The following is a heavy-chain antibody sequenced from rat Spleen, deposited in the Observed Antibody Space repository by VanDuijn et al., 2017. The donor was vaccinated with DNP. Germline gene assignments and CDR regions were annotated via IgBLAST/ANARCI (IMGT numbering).Heavy chain of an antibody. V-gene: IGHV3-1*01. Sequence: EVQLQESGPGLVKSSQSLSLTCSVTGYSITSNYWGWIRKFPGNKMEWIGHISYSGSTSYNPSLKSRISITRDTSKNQFFLHLNSVTTEDTAIYYCARSDYYGSYRPFTYWGQGTLVTVSS. CDR2: ISYSGST. D-gene: IGHD1-2*01. J-gene: IGHJ3*01. CDR3: ARSDYYGSYRPFTY. CDR1: GYSITSNY.